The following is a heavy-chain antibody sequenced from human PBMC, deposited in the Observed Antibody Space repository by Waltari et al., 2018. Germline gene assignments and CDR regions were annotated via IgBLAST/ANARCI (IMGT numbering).Heavy chain of an antibody. V-gene: IGHV3-30*09. Sequence: QAQLEESGGGVVQPGWSLRLSCEASRFTSFSRSAMHWARQAPGKGLEWVAIISYDGSNTYYADSVQGRFAISRDNSKNTLYLQMNSLREEDTAVYYCAKDWDFRAPIDWGQGTLVTVSS. CDR2: ISYDGSNT. D-gene: IGHD1-26*01. CDR3: AKDWDFRAPID. CDR1: RFTSFSRSA. J-gene: IGHJ4*02.